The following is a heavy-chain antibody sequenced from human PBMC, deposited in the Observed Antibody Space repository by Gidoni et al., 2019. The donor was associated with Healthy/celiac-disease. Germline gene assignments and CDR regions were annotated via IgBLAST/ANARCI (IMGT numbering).Heavy chain of an antibody. D-gene: IGHD3-22*01. V-gene: IGHV3-23*01. Sequence: EVQLLESGGGLVQPGGSLRLSCAASGFPFSSSAMSWVRQAPGKGLGWVSAISGSGGSTYYADSVKGRFTISRDNSKNTLYLQMNSLRAEDTAVYYCASLPFQYYYDSSGYPYFDYWGQGTLVTVSS. CDR3: ASLPFQYYYDSSGYPYFDY. CDR1: GFPFSSSA. CDR2: ISGSGGST. J-gene: IGHJ4*02.